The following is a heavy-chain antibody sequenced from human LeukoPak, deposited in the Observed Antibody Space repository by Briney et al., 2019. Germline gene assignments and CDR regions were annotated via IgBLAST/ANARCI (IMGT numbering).Heavy chain of an antibody. CDR2: VWDDGSNK. CDR3: ARGGLRHFDRSPFEV. V-gene: IGHV3-33*01. CDR1: GFTFSNYV. Sequence: GGSLRLSCAASGFTFSNYVMDWVRQAPGKGLEWVAVVWDDGSNKHYAASVKGRFAISRDNSKNTLFLQMNSLRAEDTAVYYCARGGLRHFDRSPFEVWGQGTMVTVSS. D-gene: IGHD3-9*01. J-gene: IGHJ3*01.